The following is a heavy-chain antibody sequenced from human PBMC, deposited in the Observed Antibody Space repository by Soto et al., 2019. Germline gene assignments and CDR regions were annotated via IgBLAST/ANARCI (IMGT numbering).Heavy chain of an antibody. Sequence: QVQLQQWGAGLLRPSETLSLTCGVYGGSLSNYHWSWIRQPPGKGLEWSGEIIHIGSTNYRPSLKSRVTISVDTSKSQFSLKLNSVTAADTAVYYCVRARSPGIAVAWFDPWGQGTLVTVSS. CDR2: IIHIGST. CDR3: VRARSPGIAVAWFDP. D-gene: IGHD6-19*01. V-gene: IGHV4-34*12. CDR1: GGSLSNYH. J-gene: IGHJ5*02.